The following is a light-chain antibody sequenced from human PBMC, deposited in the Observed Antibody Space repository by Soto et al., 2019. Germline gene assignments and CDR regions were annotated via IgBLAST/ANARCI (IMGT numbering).Light chain of an antibody. J-gene: IGKJ2*01. CDR3: QQYNNWPRGT. Sequence: EIVMTQSPATLSVYPGERATLSCRASQSVSSNLAWYQQTPGQAPRLLIYGASTRATGIPARFSGSGSGTEFTLTISSLQSEDFAAYYCQQYNNWPRGTFGQGTKLEIK. CDR1: QSVSSN. V-gene: IGKV3-15*01. CDR2: GAS.